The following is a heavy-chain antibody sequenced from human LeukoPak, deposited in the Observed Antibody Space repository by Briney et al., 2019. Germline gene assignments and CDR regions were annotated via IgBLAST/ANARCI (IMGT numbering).Heavy chain of an antibody. CDR2: IYSGGST. V-gene: IGHV3-53*01. D-gene: IGHD4-17*01. J-gene: IGHJ4*02. Sequence: GGSLRLSCAASGFTVSSNYMSWVRQAPGKGLEWVSVIYSGGSTYYADSVKGRFTISRDNSKNTLYLQMNSLRTEDTAVYYCARDGDGRGEDFDYWGQGTLVTVSS. CDR3: ARDGDGRGEDFDY. CDR1: GFTVSSNY.